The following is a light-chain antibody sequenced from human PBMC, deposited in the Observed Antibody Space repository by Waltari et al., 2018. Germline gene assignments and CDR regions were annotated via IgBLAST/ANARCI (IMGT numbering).Light chain of an antibody. CDR3: HQYGTSPFT. V-gene: IGKV3-20*01. J-gene: IGKJ2*01. CDR1: QSVSSTN. CDR2: GAS. Sequence: VVLTQSPDTLSLSPGESAALPCRASQSVSSTNLAWYQQKPGQAPNLLIYGASFRATGVPDRFSGSGSGTDFTLTISRLEAEDFALYSCHQYGTSPFTFG.